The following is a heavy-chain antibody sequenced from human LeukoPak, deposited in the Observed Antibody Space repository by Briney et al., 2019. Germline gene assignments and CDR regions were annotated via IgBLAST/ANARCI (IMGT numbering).Heavy chain of an antibody. J-gene: IGHJ4*02. V-gene: IGHV3-30-3*01. CDR1: GFTFSSYA. CDR2: ISYDGSNE. CDR3: GAGYYGSGIDY. D-gene: IGHD3-10*01. Sequence: GGSLRLSCAASGFTFSSYAMHWVRQAPGKGLEWMADISYDGSNEYYAASVKGRFSISRDNSKNTLFLQMNSLRAEDTAVYYSGAGYYGSGIDYWGQGTLVTVSS.